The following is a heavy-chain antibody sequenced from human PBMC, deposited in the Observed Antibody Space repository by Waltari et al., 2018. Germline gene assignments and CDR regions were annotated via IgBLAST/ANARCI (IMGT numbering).Heavy chain of an antibody. CDR1: GFPISNGYY. CDR3: ARLDYGDNEPLDY. J-gene: IGHJ4*02. CDR2: IYHSGNA. V-gene: IGHV4-38-2*02. D-gene: IGHD4-17*01. Sequence: HLHESGPGLVKHSETLSLTCIVSGFPISNGYYWGWVRQPPGKGLEWIGSIYHSGNAYYNPSLESRVTISVDPSSNQFSLKVRSVTAADTAVYYCARLDYGDNEPLDYWGQGTLVTVSS.